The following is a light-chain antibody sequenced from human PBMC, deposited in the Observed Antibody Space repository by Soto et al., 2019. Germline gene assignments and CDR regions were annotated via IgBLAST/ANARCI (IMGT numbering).Light chain of an antibody. CDR3: QQRSTWPPYT. CDR1: QSVSSY. Sequence: EIVLTQSPATLSLSPGERATLSCRASQSVSSYLAWYQQKPGQAPRLLIYDASNRATGIPARFSGSGSGTDFTLTIRSLEPEDFAVYYCQQRSTWPPYTFGQGTTLEIK. V-gene: IGKV3-11*01. J-gene: IGKJ2*01. CDR2: DAS.